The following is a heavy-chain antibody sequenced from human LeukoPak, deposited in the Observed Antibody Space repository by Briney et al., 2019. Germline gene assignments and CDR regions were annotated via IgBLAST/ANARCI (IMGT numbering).Heavy chain of an antibody. CDR2: INHGGST. Sequence: PSETLSLTCAVYGGSFSDSYWSWIRQPPGKGLEWIGEINHGGSTKFNPSLKSRVTISVDTSKNQFSLKLSSVTAADTAVYYCARGGVPPLEVWGKGTTVTVSS. CDR3: ARGGVPPLEV. CDR1: GGSFSDSY. V-gene: IGHV4-34*01. J-gene: IGHJ6*04. D-gene: IGHD1-1*01.